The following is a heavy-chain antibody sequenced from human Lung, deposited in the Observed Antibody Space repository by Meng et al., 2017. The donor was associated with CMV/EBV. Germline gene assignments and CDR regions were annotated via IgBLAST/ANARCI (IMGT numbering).Heavy chain of an antibody. CDR1: GGSFSGYY. D-gene: IGHD1-7*01. Sequence: GSLRLXCAVYGGSFSGYYWSWIRQPPGKGLEWIGEINHSGGTNYNPSLKSRVTISVDTSKNQFSLKLSSVTAADTAVYYCARGAWNYVGVFDYWGQGTLVTVSS. V-gene: IGHV4-34*01. J-gene: IGHJ4*02. CDR2: INHSGGT. CDR3: ARGAWNYVGVFDY.